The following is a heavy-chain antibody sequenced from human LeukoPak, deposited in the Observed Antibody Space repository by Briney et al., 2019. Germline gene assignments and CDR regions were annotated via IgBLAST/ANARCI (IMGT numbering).Heavy chain of an antibody. D-gene: IGHD4-11*01. CDR3: AKSTTVTTQQRGYFDY. Sequence: PGGSLRLSCAASGFTFSSYGMHWVRQAPGKGLEWVAVISYDGSNKYFADSVKGRFTISRDNPKSTLYLQMNSLRAEDTAEYYCAKSTTVTTQQRGYFDYWGQGTLVTVSS. J-gene: IGHJ4*02. V-gene: IGHV3-30*18. CDR1: GFTFSSYG. CDR2: ISYDGSNK.